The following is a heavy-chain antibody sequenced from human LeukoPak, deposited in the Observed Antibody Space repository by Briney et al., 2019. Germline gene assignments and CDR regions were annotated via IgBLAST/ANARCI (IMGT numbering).Heavy chain of an antibody. CDR1: GVSFSGYY. CDR3: ATGGRHSYGSGRHQQNPFDY. D-gene: IGHD3-10*01. Sequence: SETLSLTCAVYGVSFSGYYWSWLRQPPGKGLEWLGEINHSGRTNYNPSLKRRVTISVDTSKNQFSLKLSSVTAADTAVYYCATGGRHSYGSGRHQQNPFDYWGQGTLVTVSS. V-gene: IGHV4-34*01. CDR2: INHSGRT. J-gene: IGHJ4*02.